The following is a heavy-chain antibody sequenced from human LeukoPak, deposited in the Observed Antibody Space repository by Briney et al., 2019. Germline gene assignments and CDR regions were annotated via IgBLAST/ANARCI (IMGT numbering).Heavy chain of an antibody. V-gene: IGHV3-7*01. Sequence: GGSLRLSCAASTFTFSSYWMSWVRQAPGEGLEWVATIKDDGSEKFYVDSVSGRLTISRDNAKNSLYLQMNSLRAEDTAVYYCARRGTYQNWFDPWGQGTLVTVSS. CDR1: TFTFSSYW. CDR2: IKDDGSEK. J-gene: IGHJ5*02. D-gene: IGHD3-16*01. CDR3: ARRGTYQNWFDP.